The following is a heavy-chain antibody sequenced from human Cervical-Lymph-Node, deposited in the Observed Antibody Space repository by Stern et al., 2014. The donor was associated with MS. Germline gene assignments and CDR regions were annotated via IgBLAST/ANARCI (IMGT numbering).Heavy chain of an antibody. J-gene: IGHJ6*02. CDR2: ISYDGSNK. Sequence: VQLVESWGGVVQPGRSLRLSCAASGFTFSSYGMHWVRQAPGKGLEWVAVISYDGSNKYYADSVKGRFTISRDNSKNTLYLQMNSLRAEDTAVYYCAKRFGYSSSWYRGGYYYYGMDVWGQGTTVTVSS. CDR1: GFTFSSYG. V-gene: IGHV3-30*18. CDR3: AKRFGYSSSWYRGGYYYYGMDV. D-gene: IGHD6-13*01.